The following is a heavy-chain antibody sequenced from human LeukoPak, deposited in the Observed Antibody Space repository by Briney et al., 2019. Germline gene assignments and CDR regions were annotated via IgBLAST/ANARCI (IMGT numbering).Heavy chain of an antibody. CDR1: GGSFSGYY. V-gene: IGHV4-34*01. D-gene: IGHD5-18*01. Sequence: SETLSLTCAVYGGSFSGYYWSWIRQPPGKGLEWIGEINHSGSTNYNPSLKSRVTISVDTSKNQFSLKLSSVTAADTAVYYCAREGYSYALFDYWGQGTLVTVSS. CDR3: AREGYSYALFDY. J-gene: IGHJ4*02. CDR2: INHSGST.